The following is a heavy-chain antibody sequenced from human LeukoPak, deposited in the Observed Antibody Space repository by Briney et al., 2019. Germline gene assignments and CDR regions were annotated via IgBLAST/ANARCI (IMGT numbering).Heavy chain of an antibody. CDR1: GGTFSSYA. J-gene: IGHJ4*02. V-gene: IGHV1-69*05. D-gene: IGHD5-24*01. CDR2: IIPIFGTA. CDR3: ARGARWLQSHFDY. Sequence: SVKVSCKASGGTFSSYAISWVRQAPGQGLEWMGGIIPIFGTANYAQKFQGRVTITTDEPTSTAYMELSSLRSEDTAAYYCARGARWLQSHFDYWGQGTLVTVSS.